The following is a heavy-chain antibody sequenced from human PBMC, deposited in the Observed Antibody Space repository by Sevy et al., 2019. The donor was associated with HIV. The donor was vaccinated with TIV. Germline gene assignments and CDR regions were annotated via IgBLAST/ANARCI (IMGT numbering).Heavy chain of an antibody. CDR2: IVGSGNTI. Sequence: GGSLRLSCAASGFTFSDYYMSWIRQAPGKGLEWVSYIVGSGNTIYYADSVKGRFTISRDNAKNSLCLQMNSLRAEDTAVYYCARTRFPLEQPERDGYFDYWGQGTLVTVSS. V-gene: IGHV3-11*01. CDR3: ARTRFPLEQPERDGYFDY. D-gene: IGHD6-13*01. J-gene: IGHJ4*02. CDR1: GFTFSDYY.